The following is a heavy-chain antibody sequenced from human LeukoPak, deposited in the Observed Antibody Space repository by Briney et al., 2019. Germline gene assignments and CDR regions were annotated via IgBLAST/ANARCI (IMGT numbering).Heavy chain of an antibody. CDR3: ARVRGDFWSGYSRDAFDI. J-gene: IGHJ3*02. CDR2: INPSGGST. CDR1: GYTFTSYY. V-gene: IGHV1-46*01. Sequence: GASVKVSCKASGYTFTSYYMHWVRQAPGQGLEWMGIINPSGGSTSYAQKFQGRVTMTRDTSTSTVYMELSSLRSEDTAVYYCARVRGDFWSGYSRDAFDIWGQGTMVTVSS. D-gene: IGHD3-3*01.